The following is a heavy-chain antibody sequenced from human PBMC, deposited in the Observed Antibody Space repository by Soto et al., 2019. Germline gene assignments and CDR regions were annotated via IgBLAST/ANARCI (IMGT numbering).Heavy chain of an antibody. J-gene: IGHJ2*01. CDR1: GFTFNNYG. CDR2: IWYDGSQT. V-gene: IGHV3-33*01. CDR3: ARKEGIAARPDSWYFDL. Sequence: GGSLRLSCAASGFTFNNYGIHWVRQAPGKGLEWVAVIWYDGSQTRYADSVKGRFTISRDNFQNTLYLQMNSLRAEDTAVYYCARKEGIAARPDSWYFDLWGRGTLVTVSS. D-gene: IGHD6-6*01.